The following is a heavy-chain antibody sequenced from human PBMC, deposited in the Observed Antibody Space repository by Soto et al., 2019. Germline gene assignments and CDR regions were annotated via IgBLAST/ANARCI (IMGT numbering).Heavy chain of an antibody. CDR1: GYTFTSYA. J-gene: IGHJ5*02. D-gene: IGHD2-2*01. V-gene: IGHV1-3*05. Sequence: QVQLVQSGAEEKKPGASVKVSCKASGYTFTSYAMHWVRQAPGQRLEWMGWINAGNGNTKYSQKFQGRVTITRDTSXXTXYXXLSSLRSEDTAVYYCATAGYCISTSCYAAAGWFDPWGQGTLVTVSS. CDR3: ATAGYCISTSCYAAAGWFDP. CDR2: INAGNGNT.